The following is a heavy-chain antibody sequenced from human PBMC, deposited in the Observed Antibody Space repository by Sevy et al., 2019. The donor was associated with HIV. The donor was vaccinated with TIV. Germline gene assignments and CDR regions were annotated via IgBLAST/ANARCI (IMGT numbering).Heavy chain of an antibody. D-gene: IGHD6-19*01. CDR3: ARDRGSSGWNPYYYYMDV. CDR2: IYTSGST. CDR1: GGSISSYY. Sequence: SETLSLTCTVSGGSISSYYWSWIRQPAGKGLEWIGRIYTSGSTNYNPSLKSRVTMSVDTSKNQFSLKLSSVTAADTAVYYCARDRGSSGWNPYYYYMDVWGKRTTVTVSS. J-gene: IGHJ6*03. V-gene: IGHV4-4*07.